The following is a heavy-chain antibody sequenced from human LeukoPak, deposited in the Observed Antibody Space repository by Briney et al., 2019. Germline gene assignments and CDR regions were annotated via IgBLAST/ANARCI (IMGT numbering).Heavy chain of an antibody. CDR1: GGSISSSSYY. CDR2: IYYSGST. J-gene: IGHJ6*02. Sequence: SETLSLTCTVSGGSISSSSYYWGWIRQPPGKGLEWIGSIYYSGSTYYNPSLKSRVTISVDTSKNQFSLKLSSVTAADTAVYYCARGLGYYYYYGMDVWGQGTTVTVSS. CDR3: ARGLGYYYYYGMDV. V-gene: IGHV4-39*01. D-gene: IGHD7-27*01.